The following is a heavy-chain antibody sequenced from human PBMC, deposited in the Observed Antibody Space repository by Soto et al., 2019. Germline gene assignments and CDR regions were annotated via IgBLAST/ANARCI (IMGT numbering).Heavy chain of an antibody. CDR3: ARVKGIAVAGTFGGGYYFDY. CDR1: GYTFTGYY. V-gene: IGHV1-2*04. J-gene: IGHJ4*02. D-gene: IGHD6-19*01. CDR2: INPNSGGT. Sequence: ASVKVSCKASGYTFTGYYMHWVRQAPGQGLEWMGWINPNSGGTNYAQKFQGWVTMTRDTSISTAYMELSRLRSDDTAVYYCARVKGIAVAGTFGGGYYFDYWGQGTLVTVSS.